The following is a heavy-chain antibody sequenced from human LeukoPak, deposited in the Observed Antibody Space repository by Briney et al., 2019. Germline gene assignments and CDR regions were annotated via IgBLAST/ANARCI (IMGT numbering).Heavy chain of an antibody. CDR2: IYYSGST. Sequence: SQTLSLTCTVSGGSISSGDYYWSWIRQPPGKGLEWIGYIYYSGSTHYNPSLKSRVTISVDTSKNQFSLKLSSVTAADTAVYYCARSQVTGYDSSGYSFGYWGQGTLVTVSS. CDR3: ARSQVTGYDSSGYSFGY. V-gene: IGHV4-30-4*01. J-gene: IGHJ4*02. CDR1: GGSISSGDYY. D-gene: IGHD3-22*01.